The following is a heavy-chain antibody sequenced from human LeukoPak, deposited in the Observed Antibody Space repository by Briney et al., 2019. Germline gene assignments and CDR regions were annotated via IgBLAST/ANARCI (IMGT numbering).Heavy chain of an antibody. CDR3: ARTCSSSSCYMVH. Sequence: GASVKVSCKASGYTFANFGITWVRQAPGQGLEWMGWISVYNGNTNYAQNLQGRVPLTTDTYTSPAYMELRSLRSEDTALYYCARTCSSSSCYMVHWGQGTLVTVSS. CDR2: ISVYNGNT. V-gene: IGHV1-18*01. CDR1: GYTFANFG. D-gene: IGHD2-2*02. J-gene: IGHJ4*02.